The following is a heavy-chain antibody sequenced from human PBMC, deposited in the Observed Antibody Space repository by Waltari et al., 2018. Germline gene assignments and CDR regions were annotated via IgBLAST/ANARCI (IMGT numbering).Heavy chain of an antibody. CDR2: IRSKAYGGTT. V-gene: IGHV3-49*05. Sequence: EVQLVESGGGLVKPGRSLRLSCTASGFTFGDYAMSWFRKAPGKGLEWVGFIRSKAYGGTTEYAASVKGRFTISRDDSKSIAYLQMNSLKTEDTAVYYCTRDLMVRGVSTPLDYWGQGTLVTVSS. J-gene: IGHJ4*02. D-gene: IGHD3-10*01. CDR3: TRDLMVRGVSTPLDY. CDR1: GFTFGDYA.